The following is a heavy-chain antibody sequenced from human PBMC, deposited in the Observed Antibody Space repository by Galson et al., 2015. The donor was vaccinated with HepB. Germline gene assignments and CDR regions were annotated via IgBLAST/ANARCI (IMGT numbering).Heavy chain of an antibody. D-gene: IGHD1-1*01. J-gene: IGHJ4*02. CDR2: IIPILGIA. CDR1: EGTFSSYA. CDR3: ATGTTVGYFDY. Sequence: SVKVSCKASEGTFSSYAISWVRQAPGQGLEWMGRIIPILGIANYAQKFQGRVTITADKSTSTAYMELSSLRSEDTAVYYCATGTTVGYFDYWGQGTLVTVSS. V-gene: IGHV1-69*04.